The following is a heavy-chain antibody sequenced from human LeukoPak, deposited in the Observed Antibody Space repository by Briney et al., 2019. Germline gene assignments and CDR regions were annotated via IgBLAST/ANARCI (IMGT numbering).Heavy chain of an antibody. J-gene: IGHJ6*03. Sequence: GGSLRLSCADSGFTFSRYSMSWVRQAPGKGLEWVANINQDGSEKYSVDSVKGRFTISRDNVKNSLYLQMNSLRAEDTAVYYCARYYYYYMDVWGKGTTVTISS. CDR3: ARYYYYYMDV. CDR1: GFTFSRYS. CDR2: INQDGSEK. V-gene: IGHV3-7*01.